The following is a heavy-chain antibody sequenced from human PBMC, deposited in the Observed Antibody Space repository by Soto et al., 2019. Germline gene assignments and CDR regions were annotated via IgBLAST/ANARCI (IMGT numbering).Heavy chain of an antibody. CDR1: GGSISSSNW. Sequence: PSETLSLTCAVSGGSISSSNWWSWVRQPPGKGLDWIGEIYHSGSTNYNPSLKSRVTISVDKSKTQFSLRLSSVTAADTAVYYCARVISPMAPSDYWGQGTLVTVSS. CDR2: IYHSGST. J-gene: IGHJ4*02. V-gene: IGHV4-4*02. CDR3: ARVISPMAPSDY. D-gene: IGHD3-10*01.